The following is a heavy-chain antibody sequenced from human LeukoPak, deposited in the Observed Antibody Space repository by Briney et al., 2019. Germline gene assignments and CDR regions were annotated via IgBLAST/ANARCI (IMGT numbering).Heavy chain of an antibody. Sequence: WVRQPPGKGLEWIGYIYYSGSTYYNPSLKSRVTISVDTSKNQFSLKLSSVTAADTAVYYCATTTTDLTFDYWGQGTLVTVSS. CDR3: ATTTTDLTFDY. V-gene: IGHV4-30-4*08. J-gene: IGHJ4*02. D-gene: IGHD4-17*01. CDR2: IYYSGST.